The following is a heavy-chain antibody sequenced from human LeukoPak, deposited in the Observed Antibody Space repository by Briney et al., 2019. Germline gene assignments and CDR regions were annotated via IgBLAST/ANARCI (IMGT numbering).Heavy chain of an antibody. D-gene: IGHD3-22*01. CDR1: GFTFSSHW. Sequence: PGGSLRLSCAASGFTFSSHWMTWVRQAPGKGLEWVSGISAGGGSTLYADSVKGRFTISRDNSKNTLYLHMNSLRAEDTAVYFCAYYDSSGYYYGRLRYWGQGTPVTVSS. CDR3: AYYDSSGYYYGRLRY. CDR2: ISAGGGST. J-gene: IGHJ4*02. V-gene: IGHV3-23*01.